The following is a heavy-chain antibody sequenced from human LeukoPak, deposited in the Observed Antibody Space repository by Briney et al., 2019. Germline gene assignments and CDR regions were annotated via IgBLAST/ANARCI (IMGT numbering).Heavy chain of an antibody. CDR3: ARDGDYCSGGSCYLYYYYYMDV. D-gene: IGHD2-15*01. J-gene: IGHJ6*03. Sequence: SVKVSCKASGGTFNSYAISWVRQAPGQGRERMGGIIPIFGTANYAQKFQGGVTITADESTSPAYMELSSLRSEDTAVYYCARDGDYCSGGSCYLYYYYYMDVWGKGTTVTVSS. CDR2: IIPIFGTA. V-gene: IGHV1-69*13. CDR1: GGTFNSYA.